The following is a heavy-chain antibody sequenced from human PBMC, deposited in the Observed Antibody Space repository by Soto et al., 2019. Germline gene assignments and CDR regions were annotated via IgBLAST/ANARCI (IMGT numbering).Heavy chain of an antibody. D-gene: IGHD3-16*01. CDR1: GASISAGHW. Sequence: QVQLQESGPGLVKPSGTLSLTCTVSGASISAGHWWSWVRQSPGKGLEWIGEIYQTGTTDYNPSLKSRVFISVDNSKNQFSLNLRSVTAADTALYYCARDRGTTMTGVAFDVWGRGIMVTVSS. CDR3: ARDRGTTMTGVAFDV. V-gene: IGHV4-4*02. CDR2: IYQTGTT. J-gene: IGHJ3*01.